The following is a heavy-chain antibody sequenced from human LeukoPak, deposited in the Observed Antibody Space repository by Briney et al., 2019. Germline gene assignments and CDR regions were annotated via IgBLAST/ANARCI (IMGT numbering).Heavy chain of an antibody. CDR2: ITYSGST. J-gene: IGHJ4*02. D-gene: IGHD1-26*01. CDR3: ARQGVGATDC. CDR1: GSSISSSTYY. Sequence: PSETLSLTCTVSGSSISSSTYYWAWIRQSPGTGLEWIGSITYSGSTYYNPSLESRVTISVDTSKNQFSLRLISVTAVDTAVYYCARQGVGATDCWGQGTLVTVSS. V-gene: IGHV4-39*01.